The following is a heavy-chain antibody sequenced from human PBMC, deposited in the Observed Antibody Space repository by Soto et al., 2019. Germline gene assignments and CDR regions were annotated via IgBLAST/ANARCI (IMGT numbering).Heavy chain of an antibody. CDR2: INPNSGGT. CDR3: AIDYYGSGSSGRVYFFDF. J-gene: IGHJ4*02. V-gene: IGHV1-2*04. D-gene: IGHD3-10*01. CDR1: GYTYTGYY. Sequence: SVKGSCKASGYTYTGYYRRWVRQAPGQGHERKGRINPNSGGTNYAQKIQGWVTMTRDTSISTAYMELSRLRSDDTAVYYCAIDYYGSGSSGRVYFFDFWVQGTLVTVSS.